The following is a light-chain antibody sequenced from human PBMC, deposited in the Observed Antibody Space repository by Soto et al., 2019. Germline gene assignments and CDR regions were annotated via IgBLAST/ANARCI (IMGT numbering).Light chain of an antibody. CDR1: QSVSSY. Sequence: EIVMTQSPAILSVSPGERATLSCRASQSVSSYLAWYQQKPGQAPRLLIYDASNRATGIPGRFSGSGSGTDFTLTISSLEPEDFAVYYCQQRSNRPPTFGPGTKVDIK. J-gene: IGKJ3*01. CDR3: QQRSNRPPT. V-gene: IGKV3-11*01. CDR2: DAS.